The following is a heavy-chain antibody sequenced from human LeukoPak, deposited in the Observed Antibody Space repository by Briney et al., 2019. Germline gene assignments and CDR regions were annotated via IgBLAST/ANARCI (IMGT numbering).Heavy chain of an antibody. J-gene: IGHJ4*02. CDR2: ISSSGSTI. V-gene: IGHV3-11*01. Sequence: PGRSLRLSCAASGFTFDDYAMHWVRQAPGKGLEWVSDISSSGSTIYYADSVKGRFTISRDNAKNSLYLQMNSLRAEDTAVYYCARGGDSSGLDYWGQGTLVTVSS. D-gene: IGHD3-22*01. CDR1: GFTFDDYA. CDR3: ARGGDSSGLDY.